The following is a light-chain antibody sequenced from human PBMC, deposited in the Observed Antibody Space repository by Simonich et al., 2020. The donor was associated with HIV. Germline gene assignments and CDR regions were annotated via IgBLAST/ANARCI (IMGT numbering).Light chain of an antibody. CDR2: CAS. V-gene: IGKV4-1*01. J-gene: IGKJ2*01. CDR1: HSLLYSSNNKNY. Sequence: DIVMTQSPDSLAVSLGERATINCKSNHSLLYSSNNKNYLAGYQQKPGQPPKLLIYCASSRESGVPDRFSGSGSGTDFTLTISSLHAEDVAVYYCQQYYSTPNTFGQGTKLEIK. CDR3: QQYYSTPNT.